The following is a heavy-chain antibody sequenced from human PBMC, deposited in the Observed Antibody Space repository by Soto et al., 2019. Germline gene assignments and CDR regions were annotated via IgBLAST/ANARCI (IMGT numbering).Heavy chain of an antibody. D-gene: IGHD1-1*01. J-gene: IGHJ5*02. V-gene: IGHV1-3*01. Sequence: GASVKVSCKTSGYTFRRYAMHWLRQAPGQRLEWMGWINPVTVHNTYSQKLQGIVTRTRAASAHTAYMELSRLTSEDTAVYYCARADGYNFDTWFDPWGQGTLVTVSS. CDR1: GYTFRRYA. CDR3: ARADGYNFDTWFDP. CDR2: INPVTVHN.